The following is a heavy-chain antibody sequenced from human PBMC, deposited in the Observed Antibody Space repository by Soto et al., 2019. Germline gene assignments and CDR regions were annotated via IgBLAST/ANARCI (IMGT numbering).Heavy chain of an antibody. J-gene: IGHJ4*02. V-gene: IGHV3-30-3*01. CDR3: ARDHPHIAAAGTCPY. Sequence: GGSLRLSCAASGFTFSSYAMHWVRQAPGKGLEWVAVISYDGSNKYYADSVKGRFTISRDNSKNTLYLQMNSLRAEDTAVYYCARDHPHIAAAGTCPYWGQGTLVTVSS. CDR1: GFTFSSYA. D-gene: IGHD6-13*01. CDR2: ISYDGSNK.